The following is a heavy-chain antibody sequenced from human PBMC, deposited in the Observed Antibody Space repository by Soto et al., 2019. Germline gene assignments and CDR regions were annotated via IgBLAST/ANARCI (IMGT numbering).Heavy chain of an antibody. CDR2: ISGSGGST. CDR3: AKDGPQVEQWLVRYSSNAFDI. CDR1: GFTFSSYA. Sequence: EVQLLESGGGLVQPGGSLRLSCAASGFTFSSYAMSWVRQAPGKGLEWVSAISGSGGSTYYADSVKGRFTISRDNSKNTLYLQMNSLRAEDTAVYYCAKDGPQVEQWLVRYSSNAFDIWGQGTMVTVSS. D-gene: IGHD6-19*01. J-gene: IGHJ3*02. V-gene: IGHV3-23*01.